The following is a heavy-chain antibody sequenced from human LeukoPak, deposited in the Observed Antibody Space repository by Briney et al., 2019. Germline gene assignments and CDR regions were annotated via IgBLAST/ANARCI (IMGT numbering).Heavy chain of an antibody. J-gene: IGHJ4*02. D-gene: IGHD3-10*01. CDR3: ARSLYGSGKGKVDY. CDR2: INPNSGGT. Sequence: GASVKVSCKASGYSFTGYYIHWVRQAPGQGLEWMGWINPNSGGTNYAQKFQGRVTMTSDTSISTAYMELSRLRSDDTAVYYCARSLYGSGKGKVDYWGQGTLVTVSS. V-gene: IGHV1-2*02. CDR1: GYSFTGYY.